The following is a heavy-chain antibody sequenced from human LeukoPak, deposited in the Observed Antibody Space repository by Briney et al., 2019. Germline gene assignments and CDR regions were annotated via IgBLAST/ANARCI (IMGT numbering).Heavy chain of an antibody. D-gene: IGHD3-10*01. V-gene: IGHV4-38-2*01. J-gene: IGHJ6*03. CDR3: ARSGSYYYYMDD. CDR1: GYSISSGYY. CDR2: MYHSGGT. Sequence: SETLPLTCALSGYSISSGYYWRWGRQPPGNGLEWIGGMYHSGGTYYNPSLKSRVTISVDTSKNQFSLKLISVTAAATAMYDCARSGSYYYYMDDWGQGTTVTVSS.